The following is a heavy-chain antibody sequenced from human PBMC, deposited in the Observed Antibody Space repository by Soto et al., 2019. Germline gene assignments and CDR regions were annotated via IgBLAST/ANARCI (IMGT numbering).Heavy chain of an antibody. CDR1: GFTFSSYA. V-gene: IGHV3-30-3*02. CDR2: ISYDGSNK. J-gene: IGHJ3*02. CDR3: AKKDGTDGYYDAFDI. D-gene: IGHD3-22*01. Sequence: GGSLRLSCAASGFTFSSYAMHWVRQAPGKGLEWVAVISYDGSNKYYADSVKGRFTISRDNSKNTLYLQMNSLRAEDTALYYCAKKDGTDGYYDAFDIWGQGTMVTVSS.